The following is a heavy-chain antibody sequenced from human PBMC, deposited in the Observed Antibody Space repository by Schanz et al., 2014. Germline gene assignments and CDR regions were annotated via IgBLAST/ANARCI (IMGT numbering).Heavy chain of an antibody. D-gene: IGHD5-18*01. CDR1: GVTFSSYA. CDR3: ARGTDTAMEHRPFDY. J-gene: IGHJ4*02. V-gene: IGHV3-23*01. CDR2: ISGSGAST. Sequence: EVQLLESGGGFVQPGGSLRLSCVASGVTFSSYAMSWVRQASGKGLEWVSAISGSGASTYYADSVKGRFTISRDNSKNTLYLLMNSLRAEDTAVYYCARGTDTAMEHRPFDYWGQGTLVTVSS.